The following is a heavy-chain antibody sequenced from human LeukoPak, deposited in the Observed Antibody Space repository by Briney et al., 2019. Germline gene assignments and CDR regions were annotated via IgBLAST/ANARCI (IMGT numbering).Heavy chain of an antibody. CDR2: IYYSGST. Sequence: PSETLSLTCTVSGGSISSSSYYWGWIRQPPGKGLEWIGSIYYSGSTYYNPSLKSRVTISVDTSKNQFSLKLSSVTAADTAVYYCARLSITMIVVVIIDYWGQGTLVTVSS. CDR1: GGSISSSSYY. J-gene: IGHJ4*02. CDR3: ARLSITMIVVVIIDY. V-gene: IGHV4-39*07. D-gene: IGHD3-22*01.